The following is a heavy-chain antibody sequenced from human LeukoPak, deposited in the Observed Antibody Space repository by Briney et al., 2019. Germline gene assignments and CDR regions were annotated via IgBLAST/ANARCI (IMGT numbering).Heavy chain of an antibody. CDR2: IYYSGST. CDR1: GGSISSYY. Sequence: SETLSLTCTVSGGSISSYYWSWIRQPPGKGLEWIGYIYYSGSTNYNPSLKSRVTISVDTSENQFSLKLSSVTAADTAVYYCAAETAFHAFDIWGQGTMVTVSS. CDR3: AAETAFHAFDI. V-gene: IGHV4-59*01. J-gene: IGHJ3*02. D-gene: IGHD5-18*01.